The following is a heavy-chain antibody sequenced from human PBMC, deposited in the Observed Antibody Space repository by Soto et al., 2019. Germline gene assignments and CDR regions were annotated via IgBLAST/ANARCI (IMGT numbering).Heavy chain of an antibody. J-gene: IGHJ4*02. CDR2: INHSGST. Sequence: SETLSLTCAVYGGSFSGYYWSWIRQPPGKGLEWIGEINHSGSTNYNPSLKSRVTISVDTSKNQFSLKLSSVTAADTAVYYCASEDIPPALASSDYWGQGTLVTVSS. CDR3: ASEDIPPALASSDY. CDR1: GGSFSGYY. D-gene: IGHD2-15*01. V-gene: IGHV4-34*01.